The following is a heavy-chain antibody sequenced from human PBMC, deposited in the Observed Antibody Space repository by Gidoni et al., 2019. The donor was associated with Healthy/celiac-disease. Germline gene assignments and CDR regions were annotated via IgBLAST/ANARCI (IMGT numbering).Heavy chain of an antibody. D-gene: IGHD4-17*01. Sequence: EVQLVESGGGLVQPGGSLHLSCASSGFPFSGPAMHWVRQASGKGLEWVGRIRSKANSYATAYAASVKGRFTISRDDSKNTAYLQMNSLKTEDTAVYYCTRRVPSTTVTTFYNWFDPWGQGTLVTVSS. CDR3: TRRVPSTTVTTFYNWFDP. J-gene: IGHJ5*02. CDR2: IRSKANSYAT. CDR1: GFPFSGPA. V-gene: IGHV3-73*01.